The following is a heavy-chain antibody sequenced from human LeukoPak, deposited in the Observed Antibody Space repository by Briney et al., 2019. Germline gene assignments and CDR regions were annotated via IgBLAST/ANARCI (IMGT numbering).Heavy chain of an antibody. CDR3: AIGPTISETGYFDY. J-gene: IGHJ4*03. Sequence: KPSETLSLTCAVYGGSFSTYYWSWIRQSPGKGLEWIAEINHRGDTNYNPSVKSRVTISVDTSKNQFSLKVRSLTAADTAVYYCAIGPTISETGYFDYWGQGTLVTVSS. CDR1: GGSFSTYY. CDR2: INHRGDT. D-gene: IGHD1-1*01. V-gene: IGHV4-34*01.